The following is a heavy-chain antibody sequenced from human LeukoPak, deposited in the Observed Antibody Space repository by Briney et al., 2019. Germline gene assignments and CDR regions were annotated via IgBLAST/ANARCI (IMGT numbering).Heavy chain of an antibody. CDR3: AGRRSSGWYAY. CDR1: GFTVSSNY. J-gene: IGHJ4*02. D-gene: IGHD6-19*01. CDR2: IYDSGTT. V-gene: IGHV3-53*01. Sequence: GGSLRLSCAASGFTVSSNYMSWVRQAPGKGLEWVSIIYDSGTTYYADSVKGRFLIFRDTSKNTVDLQMNSLRVEDTAVYYCAGRRSSGWYAYWGQGTLVTVSS.